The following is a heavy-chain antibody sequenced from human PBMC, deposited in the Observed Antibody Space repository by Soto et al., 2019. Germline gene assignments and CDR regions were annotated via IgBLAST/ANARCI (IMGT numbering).Heavy chain of an antibody. J-gene: IGHJ5*02. Sequence: GESLKISCKGSGYSFTSYWIGWVRQMPGKGLEWMGIIYLGDSDTRYSPSFQGQVTISADKSISTAYLQWSSLKASDTAMYYCALPPNYDFWSGYSWFDPWGQGTLVTVSS. V-gene: IGHV5-51*01. CDR2: IYLGDSDT. CDR1: GYSFTSYW. CDR3: ALPPNYDFWSGYSWFDP. D-gene: IGHD3-3*01.